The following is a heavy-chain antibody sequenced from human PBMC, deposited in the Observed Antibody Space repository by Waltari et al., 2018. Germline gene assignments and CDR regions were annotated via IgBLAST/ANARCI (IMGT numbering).Heavy chain of an antibody. D-gene: IGHD3-22*01. CDR3: ARDYCDRTNCHGMDV. Sequence: QVQLVESGGGVVQPGRSLRLSCAASEFTFSSYAMHGVRQAPGKGLEWVAVISYNERNIYYVDSVKGRFTISRDNSRKTLYLQMNSLRTEDTAVYYCARDYCDRTNCHGMDVWGQGTTVTVSS. V-gene: IGHV3-30*04. CDR1: EFTFSSYA. CDR2: ISYNERNI. J-gene: IGHJ6*02.